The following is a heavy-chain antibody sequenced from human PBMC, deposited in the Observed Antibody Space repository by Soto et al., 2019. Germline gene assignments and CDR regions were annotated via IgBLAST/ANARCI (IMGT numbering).Heavy chain of an antibody. CDR3: SKWNDITIFGVVILGDTDAFDI. Sequence: GGSLRLSCAASGFTFSSYAMSWVRQAPGKGLEWVSAISGSGGSTYYADSVKGRFTISRDNSKNTLYLQMNSLRAEDTAVYYCSKWNDITIFGVVILGDTDAFDIWGQGTMVTVSS. J-gene: IGHJ3*02. D-gene: IGHD3-3*01. V-gene: IGHV3-23*01. CDR2: ISGSGGST. CDR1: GFTFSSYA.